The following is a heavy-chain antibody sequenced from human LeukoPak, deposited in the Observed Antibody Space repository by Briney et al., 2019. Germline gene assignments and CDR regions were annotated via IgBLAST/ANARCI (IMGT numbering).Heavy chain of an antibody. Sequence: ASVKVSCKASGGTFSSYAISWVRQAPGQGLEWMGGIIPIFGTADYAQKFQGRVTITADESTSTAYMELSSLRSEDTAVYYCARSPGYCSSTSCYRDGAFDIWGQGTMVTVSS. J-gene: IGHJ3*02. CDR3: ARSPGYCSSTSCYRDGAFDI. CDR2: IIPIFGTA. D-gene: IGHD2-2*01. CDR1: GGTFSSYA. V-gene: IGHV1-69*13.